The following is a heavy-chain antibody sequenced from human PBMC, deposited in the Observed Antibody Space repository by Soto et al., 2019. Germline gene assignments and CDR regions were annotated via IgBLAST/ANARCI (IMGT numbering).Heavy chain of an antibody. J-gene: IGHJ5*02. CDR1: GGSISSSSYY. D-gene: IGHD2-2*01. CDR3: ARQRPADRANWFDP. Sequence: PSETLSLTCTVSGGSISSSSYYWGWIRQPPGKGLEWIGSIYYSGSTYYNPPLKSRVTISVDTSKNQFSLKLSSVTAADTAVYYCARQRPADRANWFDPWGQGTLVTVSS. CDR2: IYYSGST. V-gene: IGHV4-39*01.